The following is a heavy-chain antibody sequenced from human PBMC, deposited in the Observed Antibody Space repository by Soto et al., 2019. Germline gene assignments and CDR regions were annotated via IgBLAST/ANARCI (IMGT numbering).Heavy chain of an antibody. CDR1: GGSISSSNW. CDR2: MYHSGST. J-gene: IGHJ5*02. D-gene: IGHD2-15*01. V-gene: IGHV4-4*02. Sequence: QVQLQESGPGLVKPSGTLSLTCAVSGGSISSSNWWSWVRQPPGKGLEWIGEMYHSGSTNHNPSLKSRVTISVDKSKNQFSLQLSSVTAADTAVYYCARAHCSGGICYSVRHWFDPWGQGTLVTVSS. CDR3: ARAHCSGGICYSVRHWFDP.